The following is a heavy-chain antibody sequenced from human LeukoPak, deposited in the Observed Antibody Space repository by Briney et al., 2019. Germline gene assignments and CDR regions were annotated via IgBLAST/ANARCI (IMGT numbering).Heavy chain of an antibody. Sequence: GGSLRLSCAASGFTFSSSAMSWVRQAPGKGLEWVSAISNNGGYTFYADSVQGRFTISRDNSKSTLCLQMNSLRAEDTAVYYCAKQLGYCSDGSCYFPYWGQGTLVTVSS. CDR3: AKQLGYCSDGSCYFPY. V-gene: IGHV3-23*01. CDR1: GFTFSSSA. D-gene: IGHD2-15*01. J-gene: IGHJ4*02. CDR2: ISNNGGYT.